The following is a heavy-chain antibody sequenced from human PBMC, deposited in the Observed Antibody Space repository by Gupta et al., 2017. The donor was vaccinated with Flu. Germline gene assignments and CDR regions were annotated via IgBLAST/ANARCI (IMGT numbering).Heavy chain of an antibody. CDR1: GFSLSTSGVG. CDR3: AHNTGGGETGYYISTPFDY. CDR2: IYWDDDK. V-gene: IGHV2-5*02. J-gene: IGHJ4*02. Sequence: QITLKESGPTLVKPTQTLTLTCTFSGFSLSTSGVGVGWIRQPPGKALEWLALIYWDDDKRYSPSLKSRLTITKDTSKNQVVLTMTNMDPVDTATYYCAHNTGGGETGYYISTPFDYWGQGTLVTVSS. D-gene: IGHD3-9*01.